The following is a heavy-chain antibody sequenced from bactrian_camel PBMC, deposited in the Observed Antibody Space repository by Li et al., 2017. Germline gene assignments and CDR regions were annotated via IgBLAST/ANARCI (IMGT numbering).Heavy chain of an antibody. J-gene: IGHJ4*01. CDR3: AAVGPIRRVCVYTMTPFANE. CDR2: IDRLGFG. CDR1: GYIDSSYC. D-gene: IGHD2*01. Sequence: DVQLVESGGDSVRAGGSLTLSCSASGYIDSSYCMAWFRQAPGKEREGVAAIDRLGFGSYAESVKGRFAISKDNAKNILYLQMNSLKPEDTAMYYCAAVGPIRRVCVYTMTPFANERGQGTQVTVS. V-gene: IGHV3S42*01.